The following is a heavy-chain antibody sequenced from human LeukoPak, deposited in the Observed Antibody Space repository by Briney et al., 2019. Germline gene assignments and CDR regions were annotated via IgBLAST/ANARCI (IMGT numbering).Heavy chain of an antibody. Sequence: GGSLRLSCAASGFTFSSWSMSWARQAPGKGLEWVSAISSTGGSTYYADSVKGRFTISRDNSKTTLYLQMNSLRAEDTAVYYCAKDLSMLRSSAVDVWGQGRIVTVSS. CDR1: GFTFSSWS. V-gene: IGHV3-23*01. D-gene: IGHD2-8*01. CDR2: ISSTGGST. CDR3: AKDLSMLRSSAVDV. J-gene: IGHJ3*01.